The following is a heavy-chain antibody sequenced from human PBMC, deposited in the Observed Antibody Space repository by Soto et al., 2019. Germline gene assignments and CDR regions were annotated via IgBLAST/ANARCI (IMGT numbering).Heavy chain of an antibody. D-gene: IGHD3-16*01. CDR2: IYYSGST. V-gene: IGHV4-30-4*01. Sequence: SETLSLTCTVSGGSISSGDYYWSWIRQPPGKGLEWIGYIYYSGSTYYNPSLKSRVTISVDTSQNQFSLKLSSVTAADTAVYYCAREQDRLEYGYGMDGWGQGTTVT. CDR1: GGSISSGDYY. J-gene: IGHJ6*02. CDR3: AREQDRLEYGYGMDG.